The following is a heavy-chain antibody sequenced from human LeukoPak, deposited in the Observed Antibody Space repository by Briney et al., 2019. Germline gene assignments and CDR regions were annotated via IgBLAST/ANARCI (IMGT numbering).Heavy chain of an antibody. CDR1: GFTVSSNH. CDR2: IYSGGST. V-gene: IGHV3-53*01. D-gene: IGHD3-9*01. Sequence: GGSLRLSCEASGFTVSSNHMSWVRQAPGKGLEWVSVIYSGGSTYYADSVKGRFTISRDNSKNTLYLQMNSLRAEDTAVYYCARVIVTGYYDAFDIWGQGTMVTVSS. J-gene: IGHJ3*02. CDR3: ARVIVTGYYDAFDI.